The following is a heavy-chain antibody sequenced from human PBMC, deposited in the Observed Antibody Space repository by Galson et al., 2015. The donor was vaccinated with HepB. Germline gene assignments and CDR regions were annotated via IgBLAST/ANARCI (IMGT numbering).Heavy chain of an antibody. V-gene: IGHV3-30*18. CDR3: AKDGGVDLQALYYFDY. J-gene: IGHJ4*02. Sequence: SLRLSCAASGFTFSSSGMYWVRQAPGKGLEWVAVISYDGSNKYYADSVKGRFTISRDNSKNTLYLQMNSLRAEDTAVYYCAKDGGVDLQALYYFDYWGQGTLVTVSS. CDR1: GFTFSSSG. CDR2: ISYDGSNK. D-gene: IGHD3-16*01.